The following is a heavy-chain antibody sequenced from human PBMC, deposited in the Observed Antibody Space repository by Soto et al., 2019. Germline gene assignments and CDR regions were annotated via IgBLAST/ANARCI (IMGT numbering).Heavy chain of an antibody. J-gene: IGHJ4*02. D-gene: IGHD3-9*01. CDR2: ISGSGGST. Sequence: GGSLRLSCAASGFTFSIYAMSWVRHAPGKGLEWVSAISGSGGSTYYADSVKGRFTISRDNSKNTLYLQMNSLRAEDTAVYYCAKVLVIKGIRNPFDYWGQGTLVTVSS. CDR3: AKVLVIKGIRNPFDY. V-gene: IGHV3-23*01. CDR1: GFTFSIYA.